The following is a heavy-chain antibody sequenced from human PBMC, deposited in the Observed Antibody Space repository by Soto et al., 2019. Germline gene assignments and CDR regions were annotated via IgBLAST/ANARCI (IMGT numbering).Heavy chain of an antibody. D-gene: IGHD3-9*01. CDR2: IYYSGST. J-gene: IGHJ4*02. CDR3: ARHSYDILTDFDY. V-gene: IGHV4-59*08. Sequence: SETLSLTYTVSGGSISSYYWSWIRQPPGKGLEWIGYIYYSGSTNYNPSLKSRVTISVDTSKNQFSLKLSSVTAADTAVYYCARHSYDILTDFDYWGQGTLVTVSS. CDR1: GGSISSYY.